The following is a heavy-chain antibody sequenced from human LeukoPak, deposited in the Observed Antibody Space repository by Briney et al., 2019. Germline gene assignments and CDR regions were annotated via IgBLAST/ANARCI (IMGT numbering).Heavy chain of an antibody. V-gene: IGHV3-23*01. CDR3: AKDSGDDYGDY. CDR2: LSGSGGST. Sequence: WGSLRLSCAASGFTFSSYAMSWVRQAPGKGLEWVSALSGSGGSTYYADSVKGRFTISRDNSKNTLYLQMNSLRAEDTAVYYCAKDSGDDYGDYWGQGTLVTVSS. J-gene: IGHJ4*02. CDR1: GFTFSSYA. D-gene: IGHD1-26*01.